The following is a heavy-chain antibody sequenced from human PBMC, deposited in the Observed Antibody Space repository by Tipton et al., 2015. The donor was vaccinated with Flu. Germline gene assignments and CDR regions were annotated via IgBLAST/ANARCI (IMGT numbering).Heavy chain of an antibody. CDR2: IIPIFGTA. V-gene: IGHV1-69*01. CDR3: ASYTVTTTDYYYGMDV. D-gene: IGHD4-17*01. J-gene: IGHJ6*02. CDR1: GGTFSSYA. Sequence: QMQLVQSGAEVKKPGSSVKVSCKASGGTFSSYAISWVRQAPGQGLEWMGGIIPIFGTANYAQKFQGRVTITADESTSTAYMELSSLRSEDTAVYYCASYTVTTTDYYYGMDVWGQGTTVTVSS.